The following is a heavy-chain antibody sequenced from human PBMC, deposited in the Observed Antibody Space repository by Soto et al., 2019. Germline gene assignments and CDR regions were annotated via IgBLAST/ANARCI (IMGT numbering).Heavy chain of an antibody. J-gene: IGHJ6*03. CDR1: GGSISGYSIIGYS. CDR3: ARLVVEPAARGHFNHVYIDV. Sequence: QVQLQESGPGLVKPSETLSLTCTVSGGSISGYSIIGYSWSWIRQPPGKGLEWIGYFHHSGNTNYEPSLKSRGSISVDTSKNQISLKLASVTAADTAVYYCARLVVEPAARGHFNHVYIDVWGKGTTVSVSS. V-gene: IGHV4-59*08. D-gene: IGHD2-2*01. CDR2: FHHSGNT.